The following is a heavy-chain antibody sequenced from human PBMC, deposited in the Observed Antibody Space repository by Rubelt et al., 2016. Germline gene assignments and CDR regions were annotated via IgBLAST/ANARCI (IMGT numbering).Heavy chain of an antibody. CDR1: GYSFTSYW. Sequence: PGESLKISCKGSGYSFTSYWIGWVRQMPGKGLEWMGIIYPGDSDTRYSPSFQGQVTISADKSISTAYLQWSSLKASDTAMYYCARQGCGGDCYSSLCYYYDGMDVWGQGTTVTVSS. D-gene: IGHD2-21*02. CDR3: ARQGCGGDCYSSLCYYYDGMDV. J-gene: IGHJ6*02. CDR2: IYPGDSDT. V-gene: IGHV5-51*01.